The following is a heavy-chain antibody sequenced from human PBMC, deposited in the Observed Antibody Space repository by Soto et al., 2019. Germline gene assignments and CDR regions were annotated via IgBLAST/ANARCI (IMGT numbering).Heavy chain of an antibody. CDR3: ARLNKADDILTGYPYLDY. Sequence: PGGSLRLSCAASGFTFSSYSMNWVRQAPGKGLEWVSYISSSSSTIYYADSVKGRFTISRDNAKNSLYLQMNSLRAEDTAVYYCARLNKADDILTGYPYLDYWGQGTLVTVSS. J-gene: IGHJ4*02. V-gene: IGHV3-48*01. CDR2: ISSSSSTI. CDR1: GFTFSSYS. D-gene: IGHD3-9*01.